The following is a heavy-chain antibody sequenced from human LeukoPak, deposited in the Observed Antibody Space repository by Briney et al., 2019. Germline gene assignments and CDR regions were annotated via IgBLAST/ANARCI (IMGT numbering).Heavy chain of an antibody. CDR1: GGTFSSYA. D-gene: IGHD6-13*01. CDR2: IIPIFGTA. Sequence: SVKVSCKASGGTFSSYAISWVRQAPGQGLEWMGGIIPIFGTANYAQKFQGGVTITADESTSTAYMELSSLRSEDTAVYYCARVAAAPDYYYGMDVWGQGTTVTVSS. J-gene: IGHJ6*02. V-gene: IGHV1-69*13. CDR3: ARVAAAPDYYYGMDV.